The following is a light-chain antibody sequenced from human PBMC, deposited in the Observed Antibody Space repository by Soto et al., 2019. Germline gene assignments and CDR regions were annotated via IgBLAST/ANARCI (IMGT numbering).Light chain of an antibody. V-gene: IGKV1-39*01. J-gene: IGKJ5*01. CDR3: QLSHTTLT. CDR2: GAS. Sequence: DNQMTQSPAALSASVGARVTITCRASQTIATFLNLYQQKPGKAPKLLIYGASTLQSGVPSRFSGSGSGADFTLTISSLQPEDSATYYCQLSHTTLTFGQGTRLEIK. CDR1: QTIATF.